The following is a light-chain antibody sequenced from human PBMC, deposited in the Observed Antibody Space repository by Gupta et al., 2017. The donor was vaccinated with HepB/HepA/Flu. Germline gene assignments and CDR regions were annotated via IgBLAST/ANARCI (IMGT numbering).Light chain of an antibody. Sequence: QSVLTQPPSVSAAPGQKVTISCYGSSSNIGNNYVSWYQQLPGTAPKLLIYDNNKRPSGIPDLFSGSKSGTSATLGITGLQTGDEADYYCGTWDSSLSAVVFGGGTKL. J-gene: IGLJ2*01. CDR2: DNN. V-gene: IGLV1-51*01. CDR1: SSNIGNNY. CDR3: GTWDSSLSAVV.